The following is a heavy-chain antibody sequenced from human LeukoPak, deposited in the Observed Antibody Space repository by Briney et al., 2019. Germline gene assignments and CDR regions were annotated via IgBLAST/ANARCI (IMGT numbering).Heavy chain of an antibody. Sequence: PGGSLRLSCAASGFIFSDYDMNWVRQAPGKGLEWVSAISGSGGSTYYADSVKGRFTISRDNSKNMLYLQMNSLRAEDTAVYYCAKDLGGSSSPFDYWGQGTLVTVSS. J-gene: IGHJ4*02. CDR3: AKDLGGSSSPFDY. D-gene: IGHD6-13*01. CDR2: ISGSGGST. CDR1: GFIFSDYD. V-gene: IGHV3-23*01.